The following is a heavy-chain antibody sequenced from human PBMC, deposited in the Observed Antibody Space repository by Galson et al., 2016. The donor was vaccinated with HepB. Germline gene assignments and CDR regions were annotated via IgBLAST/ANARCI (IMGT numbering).Heavy chain of an antibody. V-gene: IGHV2-5*02. CDR1: GFSLSTSEVG. Sequence: PALVKPTQTLTLTCTFSGFSLSTSEVGVGWIRQPPGKALEWLALIYWDDDKRYSPSLKSRLTITKDNSKNQVVLTMTNMDPVDAATYYCAHSPLYCSGGTCYRYFDYWGQGTQVTVSS. CDR2: IYWDDDK. CDR3: AHSPLYCSGGTCYRYFDY. D-gene: IGHD2-15*01. J-gene: IGHJ4*02.